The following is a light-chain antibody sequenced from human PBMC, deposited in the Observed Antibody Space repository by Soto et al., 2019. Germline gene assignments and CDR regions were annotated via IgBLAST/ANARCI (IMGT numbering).Light chain of an antibody. Sequence: QSVLTKPASVNGSPGQSITIPCTGTSSDVGGYNYVSWYQQHPGKAPKLMIYDVSNRPSGVSYRFSGSKSGNTASLTISGLQAEDEADYYCISYTTSGTYVFGTGTKVTVL. J-gene: IGLJ1*01. CDR2: DVS. CDR3: ISYTTSGTYV. CDR1: SSDVGGYNY. V-gene: IGLV2-14*01.